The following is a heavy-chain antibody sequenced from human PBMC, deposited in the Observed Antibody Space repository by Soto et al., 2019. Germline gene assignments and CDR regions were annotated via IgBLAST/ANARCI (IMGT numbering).Heavy chain of an antibody. D-gene: IGHD2-8*01. Sequence: SATLSLTCTVSGRTFSINADFWYLAWIRQPPGKGLEWIGSIDNGGNTYYNPPLKSRVIISADTSKNQFSLSLNSVTAADTAGEDGVKRSILGAQTWGKGILVTVSS. CDR2: IDNGGNT. CDR3: VKRSILGAQT. CDR1: GRTFSINADF. V-gene: IGHV4-39*01. J-gene: IGHJ4*02.